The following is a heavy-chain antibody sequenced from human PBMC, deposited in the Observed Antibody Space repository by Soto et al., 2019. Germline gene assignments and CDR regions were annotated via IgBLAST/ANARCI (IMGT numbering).Heavy chain of an antibody. CDR1: GFTFSSYG. CDR3: AKDRVESRIPSSSWSFDY. J-gene: IGHJ4*02. CDR2: ISYDGSNK. Sequence: GGSLRLSCAASGFTFSSYGMHWVRQAPGKGLEWVAVISYDGSNKYYADSVKGRFTISRDNSKNTLYLQMNSLRAEDTAVYYCAKDRVESRIPSSSWSFDYWGQGTLVTVSS. V-gene: IGHV3-30*18. D-gene: IGHD6-13*01.